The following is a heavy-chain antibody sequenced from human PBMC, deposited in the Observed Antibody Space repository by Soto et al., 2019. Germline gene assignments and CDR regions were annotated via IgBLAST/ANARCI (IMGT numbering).Heavy chain of an antibody. Sequence: SETLSLTCTVSGGSISSSTSYWGWIRQPPGKGLEWIGYIYYSGSTNYNPSLKSRVTVSVDTSKNQFSLKLSSVTAETTAVYYCGRLYSSYINYYYYYYMDVWGKGTTVTVSS. CDR2: IYYSGST. V-gene: IGHV4-61*05. D-gene: IGHD6-6*01. CDR3: GRLYSSYINYYYYYYMDV. J-gene: IGHJ6*03. CDR1: GGSISSSTSY.